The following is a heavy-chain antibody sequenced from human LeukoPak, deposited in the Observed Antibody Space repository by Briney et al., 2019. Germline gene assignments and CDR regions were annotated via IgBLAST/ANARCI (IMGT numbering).Heavy chain of an antibody. CDR3: ARVRYYDFWSGYYFDY. D-gene: IGHD3-3*01. CDR1: GYSISSGYY. V-gene: IGHV4-38-2*01. J-gene: IGHJ4*02. Sequence: PSETLSLTCAVSGYSISSGYYWGWIRQPPGKGLEWIGSIYHSGSTYYNPSLKSRVTISVDTSKNQFSLKLSSVTAADTAVYYCARVRYYDFWSGYYFDYWGQGTLVTVS. CDR2: IYHSGST.